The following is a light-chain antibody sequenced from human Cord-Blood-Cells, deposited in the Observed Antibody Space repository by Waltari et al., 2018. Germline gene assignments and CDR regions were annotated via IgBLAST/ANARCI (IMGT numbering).Light chain of an antibody. J-gene: IGLJ3*02. CDR3: SSYTSSSTWV. Sequence: QSALTQPASVSGSPGQSITISCTGTSSDVGGYNYVSWYQQHPGKAPKLMIYDVSKRPPGVSNRLSGSKSGNTGSLPISGLQAEEEADYYCSSYTSSSTWVFGGGTKLTVL. V-gene: IGLV2-14*01. CDR1: SSDVGGYNY. CDR2: DVS.